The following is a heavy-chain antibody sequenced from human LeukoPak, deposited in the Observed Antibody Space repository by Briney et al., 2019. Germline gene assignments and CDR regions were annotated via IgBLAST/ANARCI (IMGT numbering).Heavy chain of an antibody. CDR2: ISAYNGNT. D-gene: IGHD5-12*01. CDR1: GYTFTSYG. CDR3: ARDGPPDGSGYDWDY. Sequence: ASVTVSCKASGYTFTSYGISWVRQAPGQGLEWMGWISAYNGNTNYAQKLQGRVTMTTDTSTSTAYMELRSLRSDDTAVYYCARDGPPDGSGYDWDYWGQGTLVTVSS. J-gene: IGHJ4*02. V-gene: IGHV1-18*01.